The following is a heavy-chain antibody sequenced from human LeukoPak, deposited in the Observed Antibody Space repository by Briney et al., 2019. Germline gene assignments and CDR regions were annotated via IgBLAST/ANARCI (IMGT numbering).Heavy chain of an antibody. CDR2: ISYDGSNK. D-gene: IGHD4-4*01. V-gene: IGHV3-30-3*01. CDR3: ARDRNAFDY. J-gene: IGHJ4*02. CDR1: GFTFSSYA. Sequence: GGSLRLSCAASGFTFSSYAMHWVRQAPGKGLEWVAVISYDGSNKYYADSVKGRFTISRDNSKNTLYLQMNSLRAEDTAVYYCARDRNAFDYWGQGTLVTVSS.